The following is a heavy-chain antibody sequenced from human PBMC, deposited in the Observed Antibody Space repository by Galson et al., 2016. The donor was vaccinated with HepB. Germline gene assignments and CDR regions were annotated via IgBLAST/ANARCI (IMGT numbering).Heavy chain of an antibody. J-gene: IGHJ4*02. CDR3: AREGIVTNHSPLDY. CDR1: GGTFNYYA. D-gene: IGHD5-12*01. V-gene: IGHV1-69*13. Sequence: SVKVSCKASGGTFNYYAINWLRQAPGQGLEWMGKIIPMFGTANYAQKFQGRVTITADESTSTGYMELSSLTSEDTAMYYCAREGIVTNHSPLDYWGQGTLVTVS. CDR2: IIPMFGTA.